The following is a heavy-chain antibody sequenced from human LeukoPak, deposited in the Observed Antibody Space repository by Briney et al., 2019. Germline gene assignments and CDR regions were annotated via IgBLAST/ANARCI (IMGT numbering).Heavy chain of an antibody. V-gene: IGHV1-2*02. CDR2: INPNRGGT. CDR3: ARVRSRQLLCFDY. Sequence: GASVTVSCKCSGYTFTVYYMHWVRQPPGQGLEWLGWINPNRGGTNYAQKVQGRVTMTRDTSISTAYMELNRLRSDDTAVYYCARVRSRQLLCFDYWGQGTLVTVSS. CDR1: GYTFTVYY. D-gene: IGHD2-2*01. J-gene: IGHJ4*02.